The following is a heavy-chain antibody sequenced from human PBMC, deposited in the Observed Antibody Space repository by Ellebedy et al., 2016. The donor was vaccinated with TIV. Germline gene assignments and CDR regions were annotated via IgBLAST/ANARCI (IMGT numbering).Heavy chain of an antibody. Sequence: SETLSLXXTVSGGSISSTTYYWNWIRQHPEKGLEWIGCIHHNGYTYYNPSLKRRVSISVDTSKNQFSLRLSSVTAADTAVYYCAGPPRGAAVGSSYFHHWGQGTRVTVSS. V-gene: IGHV4-31*03. CDR3: AGPPRGAAVGSSYFHH. CDR2: IHHNGYT. J-gene: IGHJ1*01. D-gene: IGHD6-13*01. CDR1: GGSISSTTYY.